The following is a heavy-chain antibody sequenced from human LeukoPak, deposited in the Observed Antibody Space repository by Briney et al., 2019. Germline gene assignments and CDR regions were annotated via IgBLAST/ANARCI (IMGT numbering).Heavy chain of an antibody. CDR1: GYIFTTYY. Sequence: ASVKVSCKASGYIFTTYYMHWVRQAPGQGLEWMGVINPSDGSTNYAQTFQGRVTFTSDTSATVVYMDLSSLRSEDTAEYYCGRDQGVAGFMDVWGQGTTVTVSS. D-gene: IGHD6-19*01. CDR3: GRDQGVAGFMDV. CDR2: INPSDGST. V-gene: IGHV1-46*01. J-gene: IGHJ6*02.